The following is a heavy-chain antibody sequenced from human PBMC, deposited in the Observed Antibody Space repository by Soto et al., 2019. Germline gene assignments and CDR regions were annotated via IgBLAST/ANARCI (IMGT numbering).Heavy chain of an antibody. CDR2: TRNKANSYTT. D-gene: IGHD2-21*02. V-gene: IGHV3-72*01. CDR1: GFTFSDHY. CDR3: ARVTPCGGDCSVDY. Sequence: GGSLRLSCAASGFTFSDHYMDWVRQAPGKGLEWVGRTRNKANSYTTEYAASVKGRFTISRDDSKNSLYLQMNSLKTEDTAVYYCARVTPCGGDCSVDYWGQGTLVTVSS. J-gene: IGHJ4*02.